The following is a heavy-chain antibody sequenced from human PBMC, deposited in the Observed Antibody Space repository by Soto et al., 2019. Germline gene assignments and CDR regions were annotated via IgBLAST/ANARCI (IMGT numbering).Heavy chain of an antibody. Sequence: ASVKVSGKASGYTFTTYDINWVRQAAGQGLEWMGWMNTHTDNTGYAQKFQGRVTMTRNTSISTAYMELSSLKSDDTAIYFCVRGQLGGYFDYWGQGTLVTVPS. V-gene: IGHV1-8*01. D-gene: IGHD2-15*01. CDR3: VRGQLGGYFDY. J-gene: IGHJ4*02. CDR2: MNTHTDNT. CDR1: GYTFTTYD.